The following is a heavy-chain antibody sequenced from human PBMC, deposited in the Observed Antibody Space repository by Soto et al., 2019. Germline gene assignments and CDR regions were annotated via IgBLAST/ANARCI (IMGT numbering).Heavy chain of an antibody. D-gene: IGHD2-15*01. CDR3: AREGVTGCSGGSCYWGRHNFDY. CDR2: ISAYNGNT. CDR1: GYTFTSYG. J-gene: IGHJ4*02. V-gene: IGHV1-18*01. Sequence: ASVKVSCKASGYTFTSYGISWVRQAPGQGLEWMGWISAYNGNTNYAQKLQGRVTMTTDTSTSTAYMELRSLRSDDTAVYYCAREGVTGCSGGSCYWGRHNFDYWGQGTLVTVSS.